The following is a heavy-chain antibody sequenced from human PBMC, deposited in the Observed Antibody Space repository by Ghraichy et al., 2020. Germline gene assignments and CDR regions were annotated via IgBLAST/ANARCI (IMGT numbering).Heavy chain of an antibody. D-gene: IGHD3-10*01. CDR1: GFTFSSYS. Sequence: GGSLRLSCAASGFTFSSYSISWVRQAPGKVLEWVSSITPSGRTSYYADSVKGRFTFSRDNSKNTLYLQMDSLRAEDTAVYYCTQGGAIRAVGSVSWGQGTLVTVSP. CDR2: ITPSGRTS. J-gene: IGHJ5*02. V-gene: IGHV3-23*01. CDR3: TQGGAIRAVGSVS.